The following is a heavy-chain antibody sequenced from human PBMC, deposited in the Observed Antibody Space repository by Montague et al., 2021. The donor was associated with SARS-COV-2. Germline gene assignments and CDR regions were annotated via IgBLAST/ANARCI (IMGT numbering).Heavy chain of an antibody. CDR3: ARSAFRYFDRPGMDV. V-gene: IGHV4-61*02. D-gene: IGHD3-9*01. CDR1: GGSIRSDGFY. J-gene: IGHJ6*02. CDR2: IDASGTT. Sequence: TLSLTCIVSGGSIRSDGFYWNWIRQPAGKGLEWIGRIDASGTTNYKPSLKSRVIISLDRSKNQFSLKLSSVIAADTAVYYCARSAFRYFDRPGMDVWGQGTTVTVSS.